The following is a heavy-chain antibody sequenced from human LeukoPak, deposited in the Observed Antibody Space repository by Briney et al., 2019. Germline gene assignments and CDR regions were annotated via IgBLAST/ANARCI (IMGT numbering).Heavy chain of an antibody. CDR2: ISSSSSYI. D-gene: IGHD4-17*01. CDR3: ARAANYGDYV. J-gene: IGHJ4*02. CDR1: GFTFSSYS. V-gene: IGHV3-21*01. Sequence: GGSLRPSCAASGFTFSSYSINWVRRAPGKGLEWVSSISSSSSYIYYADSVKGRFTISRDNAKNSLYLQMNSLRAEDTAVYYCARAANYGDYVWGQGTLVTVSS.